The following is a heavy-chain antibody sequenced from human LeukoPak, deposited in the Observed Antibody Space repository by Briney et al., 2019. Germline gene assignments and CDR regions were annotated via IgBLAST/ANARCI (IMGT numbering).Heavy chain of an antibody. CDR3: AREGAAYCGGDCYSMDV. D-gene: IGHD2-21*02. CDR1: GYTFTGYY. CDR2: INPNSGGT. Sequence: ASVKVSCKASGYTFTGYYIHWVRQAPGQGLEWMGWINPNSGGTNYAQKFQGRVTMTRDTSISTAYMELSRLRSDDTAVYYCAREGAAYCGGDCYSMDVWGKGTTVTVSS. J-gene: IGHJ6*04. V-gene: IGHV1-2*02.